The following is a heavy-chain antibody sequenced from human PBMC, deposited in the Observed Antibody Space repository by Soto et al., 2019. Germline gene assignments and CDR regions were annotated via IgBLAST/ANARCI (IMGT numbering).Heavy chain of an antibody. CDR3: ARLFCGSTSCYYYYYYYMDV. D-gene: IGHD2-2*01. CDR2: INHSGST. Sequence: SETLSLTCAVYGGSFSGYYWSWIRQPPGKGLEWIGEINHSGSTNYNPSLKSRVTISVDTSKNQFSLKLSSVTAADTAVYYCARLFCGSTSCYYYYYYYMDVWGKGTTVTVSS. J-gene: IGHJ6*03. CDR1: GGSFSGYY. V-gene: IGHV4-34*01.